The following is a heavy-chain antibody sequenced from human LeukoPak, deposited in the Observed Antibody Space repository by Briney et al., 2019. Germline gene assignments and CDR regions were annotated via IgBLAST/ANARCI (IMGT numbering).Heavy chain of an antibody. D-gene: IGHD5-18*01. CDR3: ARGYSYGPSAGY. Sequence: RSSETLSLTCAVYGGSFSGYYWSWIRQPPGKGLEWIGEINHSGSTNYNPSLKSRVTISVDTSKNQFSLKLSSVTAADTAVYYCARGYSYGPSAGYWGQGTLVTVSS. CDR1: GGSFSGYY. CDR2: INHSGST. J-gene: IGHJ4*02. V-gene: IGHV4-34*01.